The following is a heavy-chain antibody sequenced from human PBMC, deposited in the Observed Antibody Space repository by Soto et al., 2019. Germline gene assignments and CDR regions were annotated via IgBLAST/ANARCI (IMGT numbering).Heavy chain of an antibody. Sequence: QVQLQESGPGLVKPSQTLSLTCTVSGGSISSGGYYWSWIRQHPGKGLEWIGYIYYSGSTYYNPSLKSRVTISVDTSKNQFSLKLSSVTAADTAVYYCARESHCSSTSCYFDYWGQGTLVTVSS. J-gene: IGHJ4*02. D-gene: IGHD2-2*01. CDR2: IYYSGST. CDR3: ARESHCSSTSCYFDY. V-gene: IGHV4-31*03. CDR1: GGSISSGGYY.